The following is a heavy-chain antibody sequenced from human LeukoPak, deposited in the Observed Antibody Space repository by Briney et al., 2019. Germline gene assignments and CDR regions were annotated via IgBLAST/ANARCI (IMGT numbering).Heavy chain of an antibody. D-gene: IGHD2-2*01. Sequence: SETLSLTCTVSGGSISSSSYYRGWIRQPPGKGLEWIGSIYYSGSTYYNPSLKSRVTISVDTSKNQYSLKLSSVTAADTAVYYCATSIDCSSTSCPRYYYYYYGMDVWGQGTTVTVSS. J-gene: IGHJ6*02. CDR2: IYYSGST. CDR3: ATSIDCSSTSCPRYYYYYYGMDV. CDR1: GGSISSSSYY. V-gene: IGHV4-39*01.